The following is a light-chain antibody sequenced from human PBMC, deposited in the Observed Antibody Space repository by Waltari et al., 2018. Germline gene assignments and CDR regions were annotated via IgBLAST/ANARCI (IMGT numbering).Light chain of an antibody. CDR1: QSVSRA. Sequence: TLSCRASQSVSRALAWYQQKPGQAPRLLIYGASTRATGIPDRFSGSGSGTDFSLTISRLEPDDFAVYYCQHYLRLPVTFGQGTTVEI. V-gene: IGKV3-20*01. CDR3: QHYLRLPVT. CDR2: GAS. J-gene: IGKJ1*01.